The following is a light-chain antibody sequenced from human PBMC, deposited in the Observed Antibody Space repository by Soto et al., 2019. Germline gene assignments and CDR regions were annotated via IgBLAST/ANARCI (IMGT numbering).Light chain of an antibody. CDR3: QQLNNYPIT. Sequence: IQLTQSPSSLSASVGDRVTITCLASQGIASYLAWYQEKPGKAPKLLIYAASTLQSGVPSRFSGSGSGTDFTLTISSLQAEDLATYYCQQLNNYPITFGRGTRLEIK. CDR2: AAS. CDR1: QGIASY. J-gene: IGKJ5*01. V-gene: IGKV1-9*01.